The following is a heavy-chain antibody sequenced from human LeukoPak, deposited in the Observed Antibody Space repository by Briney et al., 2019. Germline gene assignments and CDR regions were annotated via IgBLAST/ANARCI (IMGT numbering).Heavy chain of an antibody. CDR2: INGSGGST. Sequence: GGSLRLSCAASGFTFSSYAMSWVRQAPGKGLEWVSAINGSGGSTYYADSVKGRFTISRDNSKNTLYLQMNSLRAEDTAVYYCAKSGGNPGYCSSTSCYFDYWGQGTLVTVSS. CDR1: GFTFSSYA. J-gene: IGHJ4*02. D-gene: IGHD2-2*01. V-gene: IGHV3-23*01. CDR3: AKSGGNPGYCSSTSCYFDY.